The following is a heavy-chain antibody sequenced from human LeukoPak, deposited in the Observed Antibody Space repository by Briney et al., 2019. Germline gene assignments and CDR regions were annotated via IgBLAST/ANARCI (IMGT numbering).Heavy chain of an antibody. CDR1: GFTFSSYE. CDR3: ARGNRGVYNWFDP. Sequence: PGGSLRLSCAASGFTFSSYEMNWVRQAPGKGLEWVSYISSSGRTIYYADSLKGRFTISRDNAKNSLYLQMNSLRAEDTGLYYCARGNRGVYNWFDPWGQGTLVTVSS. D-gene: IGHD3-10*01. J-gene: IGHJ5*02. V-gene: IGHV3-48*03. CDR2: ISSSGRTI.